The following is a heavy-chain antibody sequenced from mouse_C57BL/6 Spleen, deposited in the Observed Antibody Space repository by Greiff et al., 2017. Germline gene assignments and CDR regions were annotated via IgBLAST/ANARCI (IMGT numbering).Heavy chain of an antibody. CDR1: GYTFTSYW. CDR3: TRKENWEGAWFAY. CDR2: IYPGNSDT. Sequence: VQLQQSGTVLARPGASVKMSCKTSGYTFTSYWMHWVKQRPGQGLEWIGAIYPGNSDTSYNQKFKGKAKLTAVTSASTAYMELSSLTNEDSAVYYCTRKENWEGAWFAYWGQGTLVTVSA. J-gene: IGHJ3*01. D-gene: IGHD4-1*01. V-gene: IGHV1-5*01.